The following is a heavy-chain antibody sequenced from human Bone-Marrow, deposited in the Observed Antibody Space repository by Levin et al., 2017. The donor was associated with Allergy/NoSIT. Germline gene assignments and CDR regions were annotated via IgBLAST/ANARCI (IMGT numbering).Heavy chain of an antibody. J-gene: IGHJ6*02. D-gene: IGHD3-10*01. Sequence: SVKVSCKTSADTFSSYVLTWVRQAPGQGLEWMGAILPSFGTPEYAQKFRGRVTITAERSTSTVYIELTRLTSDDTAIYYCARPPRGAGWNGVNVWGQGTTVIVSS. CDR1: ADTFSSYV. CDR3: ARPPRGAGWNGVNV. V-gene: IGHV1-69*06. CDR2: ILPSFGTP.